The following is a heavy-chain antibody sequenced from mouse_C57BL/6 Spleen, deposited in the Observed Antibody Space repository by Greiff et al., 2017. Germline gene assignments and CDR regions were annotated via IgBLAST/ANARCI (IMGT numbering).Heavy chain of an antibody. CDR3: TRGGLYY. CDR2: IDPETGGT. Sequence: VQLQESGAELVRPGASVTLSCKASGYTFTDYEMHWVKQTPVHGLEWIGAIDPETGGTAYNQKFKGKAILTADKSSSTAYMELRSLTSEDSAVYYCTRGGLYYWGQGTTLTVSS. CDR1: GYTFTDYE. V-gene: IGHV1-15*01. J-gene: IGHJ2*01.